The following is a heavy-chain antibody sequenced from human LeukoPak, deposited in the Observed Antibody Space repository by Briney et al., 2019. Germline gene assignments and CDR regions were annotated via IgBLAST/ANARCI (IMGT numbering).Heavy chain of an antibody. CDR2: MSSGERT. CDR3: AKDATASPYFHWFDN. D-gene: IGHD3-9*01. Sequence: VGSLRLSCAASGFTFSSYAMNWVRQAPGKGLWWGAGMSSGERTFHAESVKGRFTISRDKSKDTLYLQMNSLRAEDTAVYYCAKDATASPYFHWFDNWGQGTQVIVSS. J-gene: IGHJ4*02. CDR1: GFTFSSYA. V-gene: IGHV3-23*01.